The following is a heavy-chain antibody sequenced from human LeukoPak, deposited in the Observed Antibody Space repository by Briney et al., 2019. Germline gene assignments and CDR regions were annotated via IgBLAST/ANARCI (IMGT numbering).Heavy chain of an antibody. Sequence: GGSLRLSCAASGFTFGDYAMHWVRQAPGKGLEWVSHISGDGGRTYYADSVKGRFTISRDNSKNSLYLQMNSLRTEDTALYHCAKDRGWYDYWGQGTLVTVSS. V-gene: IGHV3-43*02. D-gene: IGHD6-19*01. CDR3: AKDRGWYDY. CDR1: GFTFGDYA. J-gene: IGHJ4*02. CDR2: ISGDGGRT.